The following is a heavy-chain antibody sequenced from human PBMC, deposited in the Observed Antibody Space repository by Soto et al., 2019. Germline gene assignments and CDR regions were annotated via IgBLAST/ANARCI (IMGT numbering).Heavy chain of an antibody. CDR1: GFTFSSYS. D-gene: IGHD6-6*01. CDR3: ARGFEYSSSSVVYY. V-gene: IGHV3-48*01. Sequence: EVQLVESGGGLVQPGGSLRLSCAASGFTFSSYSMNWVRQAPGKGLEWVSYISSSSSTIYYADSVKGRFTISRDNAKNSLYLQMNSLRAEDTAVYYCARGFEYSSSSVVYYLGQGTLVTVSS. CDR2: ISSSSSTI. J-gene: IGHJ4*02.